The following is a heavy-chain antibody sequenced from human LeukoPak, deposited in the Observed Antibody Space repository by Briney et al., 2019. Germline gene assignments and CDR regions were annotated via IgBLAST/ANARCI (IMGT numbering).Heavy chain of an antibody. J-gene: IGHJ4*02. CDR2: IIPIFGTA. CDR1: GGTFSSYA. D-gene: IGHD3-3*01. CDR3: AGSYDFWSGYPY. V-gene: IGHV1-69*01. Sequence: SSVKVSCKASGGTFSSYAISWVRQAPGQGLEWMGGIIPIFGTANYAQKFQGRVTITADESMSTAYMELSSLRSEDTAVYYCAGSYDFWSGYPYWGQGTLVTVSS.